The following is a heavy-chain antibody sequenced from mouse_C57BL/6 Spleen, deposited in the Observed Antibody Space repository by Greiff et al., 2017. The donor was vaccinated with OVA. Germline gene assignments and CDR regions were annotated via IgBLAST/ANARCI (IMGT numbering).Heavy chain of an antibody. D-gene: IGHD1-1*01. CDR3: ASYYGSRNWYFDV. J-gene: IGHJ1*03. CDR1: GYTFTDYY. CDR2: INPNNGGT. V-gene: IGHV1-26*01. Sequence: EVQLQQSGPELVKPGASVKISCKASGYTFTDYYMNWVKKSHGTSLEWIGDINPNNGGTSYTQKFKGKATLTVDKSSSTADMELRSLTAEDSAVYYCASYYGSRNWYFDVWGTGTTVTVSA.